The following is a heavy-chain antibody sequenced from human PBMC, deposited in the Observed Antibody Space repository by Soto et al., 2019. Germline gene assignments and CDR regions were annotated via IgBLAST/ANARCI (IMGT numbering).Heavy chain of an antibody. CDR1: GFTFSSYE. D-gene: IGHD2-2*01. J-gene: IGHJ6*02. CDR2: ISSSGSTI. V-gene: IGHV3-48*03. CDR3: ARARIVVVPAEYYGMDV. Sequence: PGGSLRLSCAASGFTFSSYEMNWVRQAPGKGLERVSYISSSGSTIYYADSVKGRFTISRDNAKNSLYLQMNSLRAEDTAVYYCARARIVVVPAEYYGMDVWGQGTTVTVSS.